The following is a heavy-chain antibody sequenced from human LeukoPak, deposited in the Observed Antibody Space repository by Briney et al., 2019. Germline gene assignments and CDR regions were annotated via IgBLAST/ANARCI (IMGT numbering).Heavy chain of an antibody. CDR1: GFTFSSYA. CDR2: VTSGGST. V-gene: IGHV3-23*01. CDR3: AKGTKGYCSGGSCYHFDY. D-gene: IGHD2-15*01. J-gene: IGHJ4*02. Sequence: PGGSLRLSCAPSGFTFSSYAMSWVRQAPGKGLEWVSSVTSGGSTNYADSVKGRFTISRDNSKNTLYLQMNSLRAEDTAVYYCAKGTKGYCSGGSCYHFDYWGQGTLVTVSS.